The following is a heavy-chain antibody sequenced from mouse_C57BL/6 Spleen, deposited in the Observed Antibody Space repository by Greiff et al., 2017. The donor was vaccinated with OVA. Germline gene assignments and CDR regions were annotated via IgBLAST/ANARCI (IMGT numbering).Heavy chain of an antibody. CDR3: ARWGYRNYEGDMDY. J-gene: IGHJ4*01. CDR1: GYTFTSYW. V-gene: IGHV1-55*01. CDR2: IYPGSGST. D-gene: IGHD2-5*01. Sequence: QVQLQQPGAELVKPGASVKMSCKASGYTFTSYWITWVKQRPGQGLEWIGDIYPGSGSTNYNEKFKSKATLTVNTSSSTAYMQRSSLTSEDSAVYYCARWGYRNYEGDMDYWGQGTTVTVSS.